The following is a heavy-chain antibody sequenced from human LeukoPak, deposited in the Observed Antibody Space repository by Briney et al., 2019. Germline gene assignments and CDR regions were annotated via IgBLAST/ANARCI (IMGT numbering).Heavy chain of an antibody. Sequence: GGSLRLSCAASGFTFDDYAMHWVRQAPGKGLEWVSLISGDGGSTYYADSVKGRLTISRDNSKNSLYLQMNSLRTEDTALYYCAKDIGGYYGSGSFDYWGQGTLVTVSS. J-gene: IGHJ4*02. V-gene: IGHV3-43*02. CDR3: AKDIGGYYGSGSFDY. CDR1: GFTFDDYA. CDR2: ISGDGGST. D-gene: IGHD3-10*01.